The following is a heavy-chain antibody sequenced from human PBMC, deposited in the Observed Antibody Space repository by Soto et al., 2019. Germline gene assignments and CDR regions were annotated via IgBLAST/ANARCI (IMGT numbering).Heavy chain of an antibody. V-gene: IGHV2-5*02. CDR3: AHRLMSLGLAAAGTGDAFDI. D-gene: IGHD6-13*01. Sequence: QITLKESGPPLVKPTQTLTLTCTFSGFSLSTSGVGVGWIRQPPGKALEWLALIYWDDDKRYSPSLKSRLTITKDTSKNQVVLTMTNMDPVDTATYYCAHRLMSLGLAAAGTGDAFDIWGQGTMVTVSS. CDR1: GFSLSTSGVG. J-gene: IGHJ3*02. CDR2: IYWDDDK.